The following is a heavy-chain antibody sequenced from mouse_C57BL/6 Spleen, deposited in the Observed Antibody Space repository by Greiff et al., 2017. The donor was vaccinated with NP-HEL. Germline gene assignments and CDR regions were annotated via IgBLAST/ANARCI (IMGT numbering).Heavy chain of an antibody. Sequence: QVQLQQPGAELVKPGASVKLSCKASGYTFTSYWMHWVKQRPGQGLEWIGMIHPNSGSTNYNEKFKSKATLTVDKSSSTAYMQLSSLTSEDSAVYYCARGGSNYVWFAYWGQGTLVTVFA. V-gene: IGHV1-64*01. CDR2: IHPNSGST. CDR3: ARGGSNYVWFAY. CDR1: GYTFTSYW. J-gene: IGHJ3*01. D-gene: IGHD2-5*01.